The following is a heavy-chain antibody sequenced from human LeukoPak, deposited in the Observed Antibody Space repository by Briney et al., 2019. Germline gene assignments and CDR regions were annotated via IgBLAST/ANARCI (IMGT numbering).Heavy chain of an antibody. Sequence: ASVKVSCKASGYTFTSYGISWVRQAPGQGLEWMGWISAYNGNTNYAQKLQGRVTITTDESTSTAYMELSSLRSEDTAVYYCAREYSSSYYFDYWGQGTLVTVSS. CDR1: GYTFTSYG. CDR3: AREYSSSYYFDY. J-gene: IGHJ4*02. CDR2: ISAYNGNT. V-gene: IGHV1-18*01. D-gene: IGHD6-6*01.